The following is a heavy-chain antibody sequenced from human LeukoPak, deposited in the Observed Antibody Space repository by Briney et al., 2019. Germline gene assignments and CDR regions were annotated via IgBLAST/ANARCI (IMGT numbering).Heavy chain of an antibody. V-gene: IGHV4-34*01. CDR3: ARSRRGSSGWYGH. CDR2: INHSGST. J-gene: IGHJ4*02. Sequence: SETLSLTCAVDAGSFSGYYWSWIRHPPGKVLEWIGEINHSGSTNYNPSLKSRVTISVDTSKNQFSLKLSSVTAADTAVYYCARSRRGSSGWYGHWGQGTLVTVSS. D-gene: IGHD6-19*01. CDR1: AGSFSGYY.